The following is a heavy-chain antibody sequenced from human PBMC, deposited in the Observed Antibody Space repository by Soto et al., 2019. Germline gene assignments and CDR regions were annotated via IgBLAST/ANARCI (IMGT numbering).Heavy chain of an antibody. CDR2: IHHTGDT. V-gene: IGHV4-38-2*01. J-gene: IGHJ6*02. Sequence: PETLSLTCVVSGYSISSGHYWGWIRQPPGKGLEWIGTIHHTGDTYYNPSLKSRVTISVDTSKNQFSLMLSSVTAADTAMYYCAKSFDSSAYYPNFYYGLDVWGQGTTVTVSS. CDR3: AKSFDSSAYYPNFYYGLDV. CDR1: GYSISSGHY. D-gene: IGHD3-22*01.